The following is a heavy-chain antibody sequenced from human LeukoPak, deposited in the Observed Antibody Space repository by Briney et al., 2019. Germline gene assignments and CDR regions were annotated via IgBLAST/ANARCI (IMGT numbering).Heavy chain of an antibody. CDR2: INHSGST. CDR3: ARGYGSGSYYHY. J-gene: IGHJ4*02. CDR1: GGSFSDHY. Sequence: NPSETLSLTCAVYGGSFSDHYWSWIRQPPVKGLEWIGEINHSGSTNYNPSLKSRVTISVDTSKNQFSLKLSSVTAADTAVYYCARGYGSGSYYHYWGQGTLVTVSS. D-gene: IGHD3-10*01. V-gene: IGHV4-34*01.